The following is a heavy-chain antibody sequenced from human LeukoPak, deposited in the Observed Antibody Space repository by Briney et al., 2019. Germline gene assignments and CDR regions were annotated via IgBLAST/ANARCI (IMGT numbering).Heavy chain of an antibody. CDR2: IYYSGST. CDR3: AMTTVVTSDPYFDY. J-gene: IGHJ4*02. Sequence: SETLSLTCTVSGGSMSSYYWSWIRQPPGKGLEWIGYIYYSGSTNYNPSLKSRVTISVDTSKNQFSLKLSSVTAADTAVYYCAMTTVVTSDPYFDYWGQGTLVTVSS. D-gene: IGHD4-23*01. V-gene: IGHV4-59*01. CDR1: GGSMSSYY.